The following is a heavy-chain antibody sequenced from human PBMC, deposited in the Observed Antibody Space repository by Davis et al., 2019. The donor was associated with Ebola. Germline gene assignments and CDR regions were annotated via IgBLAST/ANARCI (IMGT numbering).Heavy chain of an antibody. V-gene: IGHV5-51*01. Sequence: ESLKTPCQGSGYSFTSYWIGRVRQVPGKGLEWMGIIYPGDSDTRYSPSFQGQVTISADKSISTAYLQWSSLKASDSAMYYCARLPHRIIFGVVIQFDSWGQGTLVTVSS. D-gene: IGHD3-3*01. CDR3: ARLPHRIIFGVVIQFDS. J-gene: IGHJ4*02. CDR1: GYSFTSYW. CDR2: IYPGDSDT.